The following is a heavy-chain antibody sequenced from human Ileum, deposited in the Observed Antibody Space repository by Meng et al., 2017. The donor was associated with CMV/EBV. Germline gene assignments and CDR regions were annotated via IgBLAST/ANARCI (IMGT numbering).Heavy chain of an antibody. CDR3: ARIMFCSDTSCYSHYGMDV. CDR2: ISRSGDII. D-gene: IGHD2-2*02. CDR1: GFSFSNYE. J-gene: IGHJ6*02. V-gene: IGHV3-48*03. Sequence: GGSLRLSCAASGFSFSNYEVNWFRQAPGKGLEWVAYISRSGDIIYYADSVKGRFTVSRDNANNSLFVQMNSLRGEDTGVYYCARIMFCSDTSCYSHYGMDVWGQGTTVTVSS.